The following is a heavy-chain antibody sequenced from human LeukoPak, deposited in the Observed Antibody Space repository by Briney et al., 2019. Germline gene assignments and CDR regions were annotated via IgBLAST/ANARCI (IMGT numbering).Heavy chain of an antibody. CDR2: SQYRSQWSY. J-gene: IGHJ4*02. Sequence: SQTLSLTCAISGDSVSTNSAAWNWIRQSPSRGLEWLGRSQYRSQWSYDYAVSVKSRITINPDTSKNQFSLQLNSVTPDDTAVYYCARGRNSGFDYWGQGTLVTVSS. CDR1: GDSVSTNSAA. D-gene: IGHD2/OR15-2a*01. V-gene: IGHV6-1*01. CDR3: ARGRNSGFDY.